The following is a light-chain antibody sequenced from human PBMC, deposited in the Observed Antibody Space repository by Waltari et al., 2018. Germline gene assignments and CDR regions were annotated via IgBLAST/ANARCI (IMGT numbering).Light chain of an antibody. CDR1: QSVSRS. V-gene: IGKV3-20*01. J-gene: IGKJ1*01. CDR3: QHYVRLPAT. CDR2: GAS. Sequence: IVLTPSPGTLSLSPGARATLSCRASQSVSRSLAWYQQKPGQAPKLLIYGASTRATGIPDRFTGSGSGTDFSLTISSLEPEDFAIYFCQHYVRLPATFGQGTKVEIK.